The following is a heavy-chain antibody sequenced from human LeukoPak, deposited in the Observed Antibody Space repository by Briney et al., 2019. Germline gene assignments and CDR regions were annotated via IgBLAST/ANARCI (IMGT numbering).Heavy chain of an antibody. D-gene: IGHD1-26*01. V-gene: IGHV6-1*01. CDR1: GDTVSNKNAA. Sequence: PSQTLSLTCAISGDTVSNKNAAWNWIRQPPSRGLEWLGRTYYRSKWYNDYAVSVKGRIDINPDTSKNQFSLQLNSVTPEDTAVYYCVREGVGATMANWGQGTLVTVSS. CDR2: TYYRSKWYN. CDR3: VREGVGATMAN. J-gene: IGHJ4*02.